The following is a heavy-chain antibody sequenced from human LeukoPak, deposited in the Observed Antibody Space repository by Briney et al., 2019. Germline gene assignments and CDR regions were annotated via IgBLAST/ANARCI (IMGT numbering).Heavy chain of an antibody. CDR3: AKAYGSNGYFQLPIDC. V-gene: IGHV3-23*01. D-gene: IGHD3-22*01. CDR2: ISGSDGST. J-gene: IGHJ4*02. CDR1: GFTFSSYA. Sequence: GGSLRLSCAASGFTFSSYAMSWVRQAPGKGLEWVSGISGSDGSTNYADSVKGRFTISRENSKNTLYLQMNSLRAEDTAVYYCAKAYGSNGYFQLPIDCWGQGTLVTVSS.